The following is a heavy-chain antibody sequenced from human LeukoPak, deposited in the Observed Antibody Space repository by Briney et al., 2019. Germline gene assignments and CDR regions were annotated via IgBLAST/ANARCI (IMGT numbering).Heavy chain of an antibody. CDR1: VFTLSTYA. CDR2: TCSSDAGT. V-gene: IGHV3-23*01. D-gene: IGHD2-21*01. CDR3: AKAPVTSCRGAYCYPFDS. J-gene: IGHJ4*02. Sequence: GGSLRLSCAASVFTLSTYAMSWVRQTPGKGLEWVAATCSSDAGTYHADSVRGRFTISRDNSKNTLYLQMNSLRAEDAAVYFCAKAPVTSCRGAYCYPFDSWGQGTLVTVSS.